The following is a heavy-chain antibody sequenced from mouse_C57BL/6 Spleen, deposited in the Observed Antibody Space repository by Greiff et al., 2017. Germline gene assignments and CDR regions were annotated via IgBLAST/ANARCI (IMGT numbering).Heavy chain of an antibody. V-gene: IGHV1-4*01. J-gene: IGHJ3*01. CDR1: GYTFTSYT. CDR2: INPSSGYT. CDR3: ERRNWDSAWFAY. Sequence: VKLQQSGAELARPGASVKMSCKASGYTFTSYTMHWVKQRPGQGLEWIGYINPSSGYTKYNQKFKDKATLTADKSSSTADMQLSSLTSEDSAVYYCERRNWDSAWFAYWGQGTLVTVSA. D-gene: IGHD4-1*01.